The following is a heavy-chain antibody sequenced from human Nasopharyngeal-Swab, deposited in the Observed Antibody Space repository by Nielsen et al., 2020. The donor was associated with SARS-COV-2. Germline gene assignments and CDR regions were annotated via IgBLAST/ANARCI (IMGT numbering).Heavy chain of an antibody. Sequence: ASVKVSCKASGYTFTSYYMHWVRQAPGQRLEWMGWINAGNGNTKYSQKFQGRVTITRDTSASTAYMELSSLRSEDTAVYYCARDLGRYYGSGSVNWFDPWGQGTLVTVSS. CDR2: INAGNGNT. V-gene: IGHV1-3*01. CDR1: GYTFTSYY. J-gene: IGHJ5*02. D-gene: IGHD3-10*01. CDR3: ARDLGRYYGSGSVNWFDP.